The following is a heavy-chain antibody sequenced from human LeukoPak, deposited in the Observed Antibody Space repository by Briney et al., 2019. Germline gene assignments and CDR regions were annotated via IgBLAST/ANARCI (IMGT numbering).Heavy chain of an antibody. CDR2: ISGSGGST. CDR3: AKDRDYYDSSGYFDY. CDR1: GFTFSSYG. V-gene: IGHV3-23*01. J-gene: IGHJ4*02. Sequence: QPGGTLRLSCAASGFTFSSYGMSWVRQAPGKGLEWVSAISGSGGSTYYADSVKGRFTISRDNSKNTLYLQMNSLRAEDTAVYYCAKDRDYYDSSGYFDYWGQGTLVTVSS. D-gene: IGHD3-22*01.